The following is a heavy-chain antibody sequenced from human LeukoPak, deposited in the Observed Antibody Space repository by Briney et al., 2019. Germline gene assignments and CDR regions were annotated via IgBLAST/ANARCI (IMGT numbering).Heavy chain of an antibody. V-gene: IGHV7-4-1*02. D-gene: IGHD2-21*02. CDR2: INTNTGNP. CDR1: GYTFTSYG. Sequence: GASVKVSCKASGYTFTSYGISWVRQAPGQGLEWMGWINTNTGNPTYAQGFTGRFVFSLDTSVSTAYLQISSLKAEDTAVYYCARDFDCGGDCYTHDAFDIWGKGTMVTVSS. CDR3: ARDFDCGGDCYTHDAFDI. J-gene: IGHJ3*02.